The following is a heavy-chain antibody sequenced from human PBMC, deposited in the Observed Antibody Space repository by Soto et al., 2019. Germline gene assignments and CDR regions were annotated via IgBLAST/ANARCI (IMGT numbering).Heavy chain of an antibody. J-gene: IGHJ4*02. V-gene: IGHV3-33*01. D-gene: IGHD3-10*01. CDR3: AREARTYYYGSGSPGYFDY. CDR2: IWYDGSNK. CDR1: GFTFSSYG. Sequence: GGSLRLSCAASGFTFSSYGMHWVRQAPGKGLEWVAVIWYDGSNKYYADSVKGRFTISRDNSKNTLYLQMNSLRAEDTAVYYCAREARTYYYGSGSPGYFDYWGQGTLVTVSS.